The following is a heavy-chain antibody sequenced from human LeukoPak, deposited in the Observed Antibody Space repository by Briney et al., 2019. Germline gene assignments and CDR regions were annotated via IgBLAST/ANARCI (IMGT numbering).Heavy chain of an antibody. CDR1: GYSFTSYA. CDR3: ARSKWELDTYFDY. V-gene: IGHV1-2*04. Sequence: ASVKVSCKASGYSFTSYAMNWVRQAPGQGLEWMGWINPNSGGTNYAQKFQGWVTMTRDTSISTAYMELSRLRSDDTAVYYCARSKWELDTYFDYWGQGTLVTVSS. CDR2: INPNSGGT. J-gene: IGHJ4*02. D-gene: IGHD1-26*01.